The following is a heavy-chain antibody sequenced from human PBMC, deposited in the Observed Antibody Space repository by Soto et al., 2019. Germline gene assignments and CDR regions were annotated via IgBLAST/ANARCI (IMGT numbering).Heavy chain of an antibody. V-gene: IGHV5-10-1*01. D-gene: IGHD3-10*01. J-gene: IGHJ6*02. CDR2: IDPSDSYT. Sequence: PGESLKISCKGSGYSFTSYWISWVRQMPGKGLEWMGRIDPSDSYTNYSPSFQGHVTISADKSISTAYLQWSSLKASDTAMYYCARLQVGGLFQSYYYYYGMDVWGQGTTVTVSS. CDR1: GYSFTSYW. CDR3: ARLQVGGLFQSYYYYYGMDV.